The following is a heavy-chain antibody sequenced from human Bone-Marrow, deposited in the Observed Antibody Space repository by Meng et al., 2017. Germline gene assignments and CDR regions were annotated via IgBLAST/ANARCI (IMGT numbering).Heavy chain of an antibody. Sequence: GESLKTPCAASGFTFKKYDMSWVRQAPGKGLEWVSAISGSGGSTYYADSVKGRFTISRDDSKNTLYLQRSSLRAENTAVYYCAKDPGATSGYFDNWGQGTLVTVSS. CDR3: AKDPGATSGYFDN. CDR2: ISGSGGST. CDR1: GFTFKKYD. J-gene: IGHJ4*02. V-gene: IGHV3-23*01. D-gene: IGHD1-26*01.